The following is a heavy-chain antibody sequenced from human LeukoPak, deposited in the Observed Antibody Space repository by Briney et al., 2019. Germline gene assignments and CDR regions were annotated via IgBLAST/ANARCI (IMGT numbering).Heavy chain of an antibody. J-gene: IGHJ4*02. Sequence: ASEKVSCKASGYTFTGYYMHWVRQAPGQGLEWMGWINPNSGGTNYAQKFQGRVTMTRDTSVSTAYMELSRLRSDDTAVYYCARDEGMTTVTTDGDYWGQGTLVTVSS. D-gene: IGHD4-17*01. CDR2: INPNSGGT. V-gene: IGHV1-2*02. CDR1: GYTFTGYY. CDR3: ARDEGMTTVTTDGDY.